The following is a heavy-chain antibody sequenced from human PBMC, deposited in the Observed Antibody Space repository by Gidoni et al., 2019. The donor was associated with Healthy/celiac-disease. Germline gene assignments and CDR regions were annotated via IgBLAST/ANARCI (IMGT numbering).Heavy chain of an antibody. CDR3: ARDAVSQWELLGWFDP. Sequence: EVQLVESGGGLVQPGGSLRPSCAASGFTFSSYSMNWVRQAPGKGLEWVSYISSSSSTIYYADSVKGRFTISRDNAKNSLYLQMNSLRAEDTAVYYCARDAVSQWELLGWFDPWGQGTLVTVSS. CDR2: ISSSSSTI. V-gene: IGHV3-48*01. J-gene: IGHJ5*02. CDR1: GFTFSSYS. D-gene: IGHD1-26*01.